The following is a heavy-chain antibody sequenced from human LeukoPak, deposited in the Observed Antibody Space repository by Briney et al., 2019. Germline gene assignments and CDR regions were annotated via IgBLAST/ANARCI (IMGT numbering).Heavy chain of an antibody. CDR3: ARDRFHYGSGSYPYYYYYGMDV. CDR2: INPNSGGT. CDR1: GYTFTGYY. J-gene: IGHJ6*02. Sequence: ASVKVSCKASGYTFTGYYMHWVRQAPGQGLEWMGWINPNSGGTNYAQKFQGCVTMTRDTSISTAYMELSRLRSDDTAVYYCARDRFHYGSGSYPYYYYYGMDVWGQGTTVTVSS. D-gene: IGHD3-10*01. V-gene: IGHV1-2*04.